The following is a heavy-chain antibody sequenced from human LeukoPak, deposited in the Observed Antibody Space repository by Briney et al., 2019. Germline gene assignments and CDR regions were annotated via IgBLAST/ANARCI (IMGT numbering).Heavy chain of an antibody. Sequence: GGSLRLSCAASGFTYSRHWMHWVRQAPGKGLVWISRINSDASDTNYADFVKGRFTISRDNAKNTVYLQINSLRDEDTAVYYCARICSSTDCLIPDWGQGTLVTVSS. CDR1: GFTYSRHW. D-gene: IGHD2-2*01. CDR2: INSDASDT. V-gene: IGHV3-74*01. CDR3: ARICSSTDCLIPD. J-gene: IGHJ4*02.